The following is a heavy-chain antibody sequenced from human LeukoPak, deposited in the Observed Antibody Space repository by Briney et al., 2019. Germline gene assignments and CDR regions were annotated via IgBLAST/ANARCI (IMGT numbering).Heavy chain of an antibody. Sequence: SQTLSLTCTVSGGSISSGGYYWSWLRQHPGKGLEWIGYIYYSGSTYYNPSLKSRVTISVDTSKNQFSLKLSSVTAADTAVYYCARGRAATSYYYYYGMDVWGQGTTVTVSS. D-gene: IGHD6-25*01. V-gene: IGHV4-31*03. CDR3: ARGRAATSYYYYYGMDV. CDR2: IYYSGST. CDR1: GGSISSGGYY. J-gene: IGHJ6*02.